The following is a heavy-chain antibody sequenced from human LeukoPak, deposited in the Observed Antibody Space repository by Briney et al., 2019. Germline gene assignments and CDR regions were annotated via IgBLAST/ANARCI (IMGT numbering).Heavy chain of an antibody. Sequence: PGRSLRLSCAASGFTFSSYGMHWVRQAPGKGLEWVAVISYDGSNKYYADSVKGRFTISRDNAKNSLYLQMNSLRAEDTAVYYCARLRITMVRGVIEFWFDPWGQGTLVTVSS. J-gene: IGHJ5*02. CDR3: ARLRITMVRGVIEFWFDP. CDR2: ISYDGSNK. D-gene: IGHD3-10*01. V-gene: IGHV3-30*03. CDR1: GFTFSSYG.